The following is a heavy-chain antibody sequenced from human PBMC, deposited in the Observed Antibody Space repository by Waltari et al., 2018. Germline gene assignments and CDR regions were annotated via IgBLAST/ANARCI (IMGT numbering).Heavy chain of an antibody. CDR3: ARARGYSHLYYYSGMDV. V-gene: IGHV4-59*01. CDR2: IYYSGST. J-gene: IGHJ6*02. Sequence: VQLQESGPGLVKPSETLSLTCPVSGRSISSCYWSWIRQPPGKVLEGIGYIYYSGSTNYNPSLKCRGTISVDTSKNQFSLKLSSVTAADTAVYYCARARGYSHLYYYSGMDVWGQGTTVTVSS. D-gene: IGHD5-18*01. CDR1: GRSISSCY.